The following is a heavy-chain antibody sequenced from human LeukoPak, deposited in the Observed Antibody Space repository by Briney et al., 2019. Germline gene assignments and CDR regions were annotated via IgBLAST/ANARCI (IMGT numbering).Heavy chain of an antibody. Sequence: GESLKISCKGSGYSFTSYWIGWVHQMPGKGLEWMGIIYPGDSDTRYSPSFQGQVTISADKSISTAYLQWSSLKASDTAMYYCARYSSSSYYFDYWAREPWSPSPQ. J-gene: IGHJ4*02. CDR1: GYSFTSYW. CDR3: ARYSSSSYYFDY. CDR2: IYPGDSDT. D-gene: IGHD6-6*01. V-gene: IGHV5-51*07.